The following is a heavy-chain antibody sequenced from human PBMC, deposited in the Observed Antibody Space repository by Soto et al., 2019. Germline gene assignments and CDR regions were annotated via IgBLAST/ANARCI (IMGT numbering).Heavy chain of an antibody. Sequence: SETLSLTCTVPGGSISSYYWSWIRQPPGKGLEWIGYIYYSGSTNYNPSLKSRVTISVDTSKNQFSLKLSSVTAADTGVYYCARWIDYYDSSGYPSFDYWGQGTLVTVSS. CDR3: ARWIDYYDSSGYPSFDY. J-gene: IGHJ4*02. D-gene: IGHD3-22*01. V-gene: IGHV4-59*01. CDR1: GGSISSYY. CDR2: IYYSGST.